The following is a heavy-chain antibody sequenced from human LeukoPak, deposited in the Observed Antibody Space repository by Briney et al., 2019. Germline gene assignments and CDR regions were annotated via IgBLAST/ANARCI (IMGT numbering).Heavy chain of an antibody. CDR3: AREIVGVAESGAFDI. CDR1: GFTFSSYA. D-gene: IGHD1-26*01. Sequence: GGSLRLSCAASGFTFSSYAMHWVRQAPGKGLEWVSSISSSSSYIYYADSAKGRFTISRDNAKNSLYLQMNSLRAEDTAVYYCAREIVGVAESGAFDIWGQGTMVTVSS. V-gene: IGHV3-21*01. CDR2: ISSSSSYI. J-gene: IGHJ3*02.